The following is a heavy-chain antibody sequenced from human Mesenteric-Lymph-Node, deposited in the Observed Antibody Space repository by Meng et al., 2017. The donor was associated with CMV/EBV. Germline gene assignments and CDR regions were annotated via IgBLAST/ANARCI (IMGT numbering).Heavy chain of an antibody. CDR2: IAHDGGNK. CDR3: AKDGSRVTAAGTYFHY. V-gene: IGHV3-30*02. J-gene: IGHJ4*02. Sequence: GGSLRLSCAASGFTFSSHWMSWVRQAPGKGLECVAFIAHDGGNKDYADSVKGRFTISRDNSKNTVYLQMNSLRDEDTAVYYCAKDGSRVTAAGTYFHYWGQGTLVTVSS. CDR1: GFTFSSHW. D-gene: IGHD1-14*01.